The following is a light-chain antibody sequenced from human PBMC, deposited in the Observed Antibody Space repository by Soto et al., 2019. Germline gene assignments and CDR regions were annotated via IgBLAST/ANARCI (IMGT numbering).Light chain of an antibody. CDR2: RAS. Sequence: LVMTQSPATLSVSPGERANFSCRASQNIYSTIAWYQQRPGQAPRLLIYRASTRATGVPARFSGSGSGTEFTLTISSLQSEDFAVYSCLQYHNLWAFGQGTKVDIK. CDR1: QNIYST. CDR3: LQYHNLWA. V-gene: IGKV3-15*01. J-gene: IGKJ1*01.